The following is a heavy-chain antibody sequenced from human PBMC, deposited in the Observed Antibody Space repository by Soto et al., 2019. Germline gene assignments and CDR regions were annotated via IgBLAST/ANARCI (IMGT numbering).Heavy chain of an antibody. CDR2: ISSSSSFI. Sequence: DVQLLESGGGLVKPGGSLRLSCETSGFNFSDYSMSWVRQAPGEGLEWVSFISSSSSFIYNAESVEGRFSVSRDNARNLMYLEITSLRVEDTAIYYCAKDCGSGDGFDYWGQGTLVAVSS. D-gene: IGHD3-10*01. V-gene: IGHV3-21*01. J-gene: IGHJ4*02. CDR1: GFNFSDYS. CDR3: AKDCGSGDGFDY.